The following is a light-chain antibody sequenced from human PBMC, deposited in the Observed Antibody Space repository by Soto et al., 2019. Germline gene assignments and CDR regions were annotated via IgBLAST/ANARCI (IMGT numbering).Light chain of an antibody. Sequence: EIVLTQSPGTLSLSPGERATLSCRASQSISSSYLAWYQQKPGQPPKLLVYGASSRATGIPDRFSGSGSGTDFTFTISRLEPGDFAVYYCQYYGSSFTFGPGTRVDIK. CDR1: QSISSSY. CDR3: QYYGSSFT. V-gene: IGKV3-20*01. J-gene: IGKJ3*01. CDR2: GAS.